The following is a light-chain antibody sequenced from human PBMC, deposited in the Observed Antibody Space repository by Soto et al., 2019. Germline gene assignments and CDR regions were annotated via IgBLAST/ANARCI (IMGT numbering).Light chain of an antibody. CDR2: DAS. CDR3: QQYNSYPWT. J-gene: IGKJ1*01. V-gene: IGKV1-5*01. CDR1: QSIHSW. Sequence: EIKVTQSPSTLSASVGDRVTITCRSSQSIHSWLAWYQHKPGKAPKLLIYDASSLEGGVPSRFSGSGSGTEFTLTISSLQPDDFAPYYCQQYNSYPWTFGQGTKVDI.